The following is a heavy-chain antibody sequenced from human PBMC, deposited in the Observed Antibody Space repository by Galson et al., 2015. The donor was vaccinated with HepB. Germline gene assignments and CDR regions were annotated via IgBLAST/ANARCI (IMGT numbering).Heavy chain of an antibody. CDR2: IIPILGIV. V-gene: IGHV1-69*02. J-gene: IGHJ3*02. CDR1: GGTFSSYT. Sequence: SVKVSCKASGGTFSSYTMSWVRQAPGQGLEWMGRIIPILGIVNYAQKFQGRVTINADKSTSTAYMELSSLKSEDTAVYYCARGYGDPRGGFDIWGQGTMVTVSS. D-gene: IGHD4-17*01. CDR3: ARGYGDPRGGFDI.